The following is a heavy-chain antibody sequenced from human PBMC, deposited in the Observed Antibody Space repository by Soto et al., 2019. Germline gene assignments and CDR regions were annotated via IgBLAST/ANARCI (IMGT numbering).Heavy chain of an antibody. CDR3: ARPKKPRCYRGFDFLIDV. J-gene: IGHJ6*02. V-gene: IGHV4-59*01. D-gene: IGHD5-12*01. CDR1: GDSIRTYY. CDR2: IYYSGST. Sequence: QVQLQESGPGLVKPSETLSLTCTVSGDSIRTYYWSWIRQPPGKGLEWIGYIYYSGSTNYNPSLKSRVTISVYTSKNLFALKLNSVTAADTALYYWARPKKPRCYRGFDFLIDVWGQGTTVTVSS.